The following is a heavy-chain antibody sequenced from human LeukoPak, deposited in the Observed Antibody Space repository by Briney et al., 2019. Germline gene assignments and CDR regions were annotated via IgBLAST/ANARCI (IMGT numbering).Heavy chain of an antibody. V-gene: IGHV4-30-2*01. CDR3: ARHSRGHSSTWYFFDF. CDR1: SGSISSGGHY. J-gene: IGHJ4*02. CDR2: MYHSGSP. Sequence: SQTLSLTCTVSSGSISSGGHYWTWIRQPPGKGLEWIGYMYHSGSPYYNPSLKSRVTISVDRSRDHFSLELISVTAADTAVYYCARHSRGHSSTWYFFDFWGQGTLVTVSS. D-gene: IGHD6-13*01.